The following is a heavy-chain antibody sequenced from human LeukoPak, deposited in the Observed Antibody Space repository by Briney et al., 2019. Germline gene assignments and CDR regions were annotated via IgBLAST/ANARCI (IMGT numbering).Heavy chain of an antibody. CDR2: ISYDGSNK. J-gene: IGHJ4*02. Sequence: GRSLRLSCAASGFTFSSYGMHWVRQAPGKGLEWVAVISYDGSNKYYADSVKGRFTISRDNSKNTLYLQMNSLRAEDTAVYYCAKDPASDILTGYYGGQFDYWGQGTLVTVSS. V-gene: IGHV3-30*18. D-gene: IGHD3-9*01. CDR1: GFTFSSYG. CDR3: AKDPASDILTGYYGGQFDY.